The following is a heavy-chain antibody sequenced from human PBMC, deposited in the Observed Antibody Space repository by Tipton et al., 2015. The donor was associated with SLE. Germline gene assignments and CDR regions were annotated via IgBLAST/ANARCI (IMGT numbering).Heavy chain of an antibody. CDR2: IYTSGNT. CDR1: GGSISSGTYY. V-gene: IGHV4-61*09. D-gene: IGHD2-2*01. Sequence: TLSLTCAVSGGSISSGTYYWSWIRQPAGKGLEWIGYIYTSGNTNYNPSLKSRVTISVDTSKNQFSLKLSSVTAADTAVYYCAREMRVGCSSTSCYGWFDPWGQGTLVTVSS. J-gene: IGHJ5*02. CDR3: AREMRVGCSSTSCYGWFDP.